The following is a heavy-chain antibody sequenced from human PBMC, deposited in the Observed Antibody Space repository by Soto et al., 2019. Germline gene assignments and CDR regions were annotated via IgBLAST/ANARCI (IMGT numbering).Heavy chain of an antibody. D-gene: IGHD3-3*01. CDR3: SRNGSAYWSGSYYYYGLDV. CDR1: GFTFTSHS. J-gene: IGHJ6*02. Sequence: GGSLRLSCAASGFTFTSHSMNWVRQAPGKGLQWVSSIGSSSSYIYYADSMKGRFTISRDNATNSLFLQMNSLRAEDTAVYYCSRNGSAYWSGSYYYYGLDVWGQGTTVTAP. CDR2: IGSSSSYI. V-gene: IGHV3-21*01.